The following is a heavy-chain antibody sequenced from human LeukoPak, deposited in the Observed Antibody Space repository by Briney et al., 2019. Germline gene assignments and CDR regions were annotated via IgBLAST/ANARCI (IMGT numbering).Heavy chain of an antibody. CDR3: ARAWYSSGWYKSGFDP. CDR1: GGSFSGYY. Sequence: SETLSLTCAVYGGSFSGYYWSWIRQPPGKGLEGMGEINHSGSTNYNPSLKSRVTISVDTSKNQFSLKLSSVTAADTAVYYCARAWYSSGWYKSGFDPWGQGTLVTVSS. D-gene: IGHD6-19*01. V-gene: IGHV4-34*01. CDR2: INHSGST. J-gene: IGHJ5*02.